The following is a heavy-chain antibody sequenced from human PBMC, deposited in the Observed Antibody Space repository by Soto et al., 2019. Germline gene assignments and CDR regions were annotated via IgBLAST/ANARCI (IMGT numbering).Heavy chain of an antibody. CDR1: GGSISSYY. J-gene: IGHJ5*02. CDR3: ARDHRDSSGYYPYNWFDP. D-gene: IGHD3-22*01. Sequence: SETLSLTCTVSGGSISSYYWSWIRQPAGKGLEWIGRIYTSGSTNYNPSLKSRVTMSVDTSKNQFSLKLSSVTAADTAVYYYARDHRDSSGYYPYNWFDPWGQGTLVTVSS. V-gene: IGHV4-4*07. CDR2: IYTSGST.